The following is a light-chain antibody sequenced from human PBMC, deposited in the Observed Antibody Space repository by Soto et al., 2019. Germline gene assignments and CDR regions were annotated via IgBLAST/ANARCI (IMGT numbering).Light chain of an antibody. CDR3: LQKYFYPFT. Sequence: AIQMTPSPSSLSASVGDRVTITCRASQGIRNDLGWYQQKPGKAPKLLIYSTSSLQSGVPSRFSGSGSGTDFTLTISSLQPEDFATYYCLQKYFYPFTFGPGTKVDIK. CDR1: QGIRND. CDR2: STS. V-gene: IGKV1-6*01. J-gene: IGKJ3*01.